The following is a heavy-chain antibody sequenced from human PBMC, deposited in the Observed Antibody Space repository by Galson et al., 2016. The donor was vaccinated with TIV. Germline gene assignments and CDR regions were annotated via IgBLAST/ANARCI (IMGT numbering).Heavy chain of an antibody. J-gene: IGHJ6*02. V-gene: IGHV1-69*04. D-gene: IGHD3-16*01. CDR1: GDTFSSYA. CDR3: ARVSPDSRGGSGMAV. Sequence: SVKVSCKASGDTFSSYAISWVRQAPGQGLEWMGRIIPILGVTNHAQNFQGRVTITADESTSTVYMDLSNLRSEDTAVYFCARVSPDSRGGSGMAVWGQGTTVTVSS. CDR2: IIPILGVT.